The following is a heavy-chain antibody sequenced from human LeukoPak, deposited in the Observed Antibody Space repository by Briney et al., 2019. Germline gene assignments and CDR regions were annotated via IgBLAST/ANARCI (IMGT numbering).Heavy chain of an antibody. CDR2: IYHNGTL. Sequence: PSETLSLTCAVSVGSISSGNWWTWVRQSPGKGLEWIGEIYHNGTLNYNPSLKSRVTISADSFKNHVSLKLTSVTAADTAVYYCATAPILRGEGGEHYKYGMDVWGQGTTVIVSS. J-gene: IGHJ6*02. V-gene: IGHV4-4*02. CDR1: VGSISSGNW. D-gene: IGHD2-2*02. CDR3: ATAPILRGEGGEHYKYGMDV.